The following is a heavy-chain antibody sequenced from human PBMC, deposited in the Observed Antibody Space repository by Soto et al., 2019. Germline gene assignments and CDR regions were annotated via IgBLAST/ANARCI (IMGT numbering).Heavy chain of an antibody. V-gene: IGHV3-23*01. CDR2: SSASGADT. Sequence: GGSLRLSCAASGFTFTTYAMTWVRQAPGRGLEWVSGSSASGADTYYADSVKGRFTVSRDNSKNTLYLQLISLRVDDTAIYYFAKDGPYDHGDYRVYYYGGDGWGRGTTVTVSS. CDR3: AKDGPYDHGDYRVYYYGGDG. D-gene: IGHD4-17*01. J-gene: IGHJ6*02. CDR1: GFTFTTYA.